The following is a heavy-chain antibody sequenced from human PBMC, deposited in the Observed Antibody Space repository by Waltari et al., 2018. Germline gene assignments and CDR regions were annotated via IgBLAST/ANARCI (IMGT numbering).Heavy chain of an antibody. V-gene: IGHV4-39*01. D-gene: IGHD1-26*01. J-gene: IGHJ4*02. CDR3: ARRGGATTEYYFDY. Sequence: QLQLQESGPGLVKPSETLSLTCTVSGGSISSSSYYWGWIRQPPGKGLEWIGSIYYSGSTYYNPSLKRRVTISVDTSKNQFSLKLSSVTAADTAVYYCARRGGATTEYYFDYWGQGTLVTVSS. CDR1: GGSISSSSYY. CDR2: IYYSGST.